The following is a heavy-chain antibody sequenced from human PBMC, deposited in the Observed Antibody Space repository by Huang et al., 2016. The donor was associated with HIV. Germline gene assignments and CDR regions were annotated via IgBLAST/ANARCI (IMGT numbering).Heavy chain of an antibody. CDR3: ATKTAGMDI. J-gene: IGHJ6*02. CDR2: IKQDESEK. V-gene: IGHV3-7*01. Sequence: LVESGGRSVQPGGSIRLSCVGSTFTFGAYWMSWVRQPAVKGLEWVANIKQDESEKYYVDSVKGRFNISRDNAKKVLFLEMDTLRVEDTAIYFCATKTAGMDIWGQGTTVTVSS. CDR1: TFTFGAYW.